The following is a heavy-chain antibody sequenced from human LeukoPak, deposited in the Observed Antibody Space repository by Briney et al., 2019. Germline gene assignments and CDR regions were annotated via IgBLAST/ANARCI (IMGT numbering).Heavy chain of an antibody. CDR2: ISYDGSNT. J-gene: IGHJ4*02. CDR1: GFTFSSYA. V-gene: IGHV3-30*04. D-gene: IGHD1-26*01. CDR3: ARTVGATYNPDYFYH. Sequence: PGWSLRLSCAASGFTFSSYAMHWVRQAPGKGLEWVAVISYDGSNTYYADSVKGRFTISRDNAKNRLYLQMNSLRTEDAAVYYCARTVGATYNPDYFYHGGQGTLVTFSS.